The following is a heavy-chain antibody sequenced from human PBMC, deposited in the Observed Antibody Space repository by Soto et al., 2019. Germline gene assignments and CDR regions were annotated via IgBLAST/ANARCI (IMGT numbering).Heavy chain of an antibody. J-gene: IGHJ4*02. V-gene: IGHV1-69*06. D-gene: IGHD1-26*01. CDR2: IIPMYDSA. CDR1: GGTFNTYT. CDR3: ATWRTYSGSYCFDY. Sequence: QVQLVQSGAELKKPGSSVNVSCAASGGTFNTYTITWVRQAPGQGLEWIGQIIPMYDSANYAQRFQGRVNISADKSTNIAYMELSGLRAEDTALYYCATWRTYSGSYCFDYWGQGTLVSVSS.